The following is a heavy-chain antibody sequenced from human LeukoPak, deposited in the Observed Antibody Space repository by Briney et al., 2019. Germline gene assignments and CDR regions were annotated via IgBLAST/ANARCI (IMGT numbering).Heavy chain of an antibody. D-gene: IGHD2-2*01. CDR2: INPNSGGT. CDR1: GYTFTGYY. CDR3: AAGYCSSTSCYRIDAFDI. V-gene: IGHV1-2*02. J-gene: IGHJ3*02. Sequence: ASVKVSCKASGYTFTGYYMHWVRQAPGQGLEWMGWINPNSGGTNYAQKFQGRVTMTRDTSISTAYMELSRLRSDDTAVYYCAAGYCSSTSCYRIDAFDIWGQGTMVTVSS.